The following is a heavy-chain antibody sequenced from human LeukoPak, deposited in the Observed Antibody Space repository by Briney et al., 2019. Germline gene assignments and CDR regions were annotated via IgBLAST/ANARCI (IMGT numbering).Heavy chain of an antibody. CDR3: ARDRSAGPFDY. D-gene: IGHD6-13*01. V-gene: IGHV3-48*01. J-gene: IGHJ4*02. CDR1: GFTFSSYS. CDR2: ISSSSSTI. Sequence: PGGSLRLSCAASGFTFSSYSMNWVRQAPGKGLEWVSYISSSSSTIYYADSVKGRFTISRDNAKNSLYLQMKSLRAEDTAVYYCARDRSAGPFDYWGQGTLVTVSS.